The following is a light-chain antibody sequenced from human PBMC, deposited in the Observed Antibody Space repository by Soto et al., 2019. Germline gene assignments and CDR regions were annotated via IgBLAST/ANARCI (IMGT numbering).Light chain of an antibody. V-gene: IGKV1-39*01. J-gene: IGKJ1*01. CDR3: QQSYSTPRT. CDR1: QSISSY. CDR2: GAS. Sequence: DIQMIQSPSSLSASVGDRVTITCRASQSISSYLNWYQQKPGKAPKLLIYGASSLQSGVPSRFSGSGSGTDFTLTISRLQPEDFATYYCQQSYSTPRTFGQGTKVEIK.